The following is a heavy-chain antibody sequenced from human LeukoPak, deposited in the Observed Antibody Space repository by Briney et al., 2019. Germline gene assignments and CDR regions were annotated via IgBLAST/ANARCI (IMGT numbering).Heavy chain of an antibody. CDR1: GFTFSSYW. CDR2: IKQDGSEK. CDR3: ARIAAAGIGGFDY. V-gene: IGHV3-7*01. J-gene: IGHJ4*02. Sequence: GGSLRLSCAASGFTFSSYWMSWVRQAPGEGLERVANIKQDGSEKYYVDSVKGRFTISRDNAKNSQYLQMNSLRAEDTAVYYCARIAAAGIGGFDYWGQGTLVTVSS. D-gene: IGHD6-13*01.